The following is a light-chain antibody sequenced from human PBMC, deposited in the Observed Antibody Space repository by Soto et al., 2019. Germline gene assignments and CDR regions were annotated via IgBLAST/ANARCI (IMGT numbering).Light chain of an antibody. J-gene: IGKJ1*01. CDR2: DAS. V-gene: IGKV1-5*01. CDR3: QQYDSLWT. Sequence: DIQMTQSPSTLSASVGDRVTITCRASQSISGYLAWYQQRPGKAPQLLIYDASSLQTGDPSRFSGSGSGTEFTLTNSSLQPDDFATYYCQQYDSLWTFGHGPKVDIK. CDR1: QSISGY.